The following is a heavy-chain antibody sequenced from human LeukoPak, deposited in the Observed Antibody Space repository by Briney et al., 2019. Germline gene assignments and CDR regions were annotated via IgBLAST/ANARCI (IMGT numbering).Heavy chain of an antibody. D-gene: IGHD3-22*01. CDR1: GFTFSYYG. CDR3: ARDIEARGIVVTPMGY. V-gene: IGHV3-33*01. J-gene: IGHJ4*02. CDR2: IWFDGSNK. Sequence: TGGSLRLSCAASGFTFSYYGMHWVRQAPGKGLEWVAVIWFDGSNKYYADSVKGRFTISRDNSKNKLYLQMNSLRAEDTAMYYCARDIEARGIVVTPMGYWGQGTLVTVSS.